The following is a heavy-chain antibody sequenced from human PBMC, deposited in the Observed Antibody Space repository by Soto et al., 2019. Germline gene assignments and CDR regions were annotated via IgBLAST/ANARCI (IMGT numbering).Heavy chain of an antibody. V-gene: IGHV3-30-3*01. CDR2: ISHDGVTK. CDR3: VRGDYSSSWERLDP. CDR1: GSSFPKYP. Sequence: PGGSLRLFCAASGSSFPKYPMHWVRQTPDKGLKWVAVISHDGVTKNSADSVKGRFSISRDNSRNTLYLEMNSLRTEDTATYYCVRGDYSSSWERLDPWGQGTLVTVSS. D-gene: IGHD4-4*01. J-gene: IGHJ5*02.